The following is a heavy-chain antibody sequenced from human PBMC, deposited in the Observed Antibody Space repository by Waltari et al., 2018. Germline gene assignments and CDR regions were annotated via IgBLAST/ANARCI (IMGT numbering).Heavy chain of an antibody. V-gene: IGHV4-59*01. J-gene: IGHJ4*02. CDR2: IYYSGST. Sequence: QVQLQESGPGLVKPSETLSPTCTVSGGPIRSYYWSWIRQPPGKGLEWVGYIYYSGSTNYNPSLKSRVTISLDTSKNQSSLKLSSVTAADTAVYYCARRSAVAGYDYWGQGTLVTVSS. CDR3: ARRSAVAGYDY. CDR1: GGPIRSYY. D-gene: IGHD6-19*01.